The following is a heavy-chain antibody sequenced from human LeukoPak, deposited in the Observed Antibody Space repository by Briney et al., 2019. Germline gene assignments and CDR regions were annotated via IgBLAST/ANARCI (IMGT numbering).Heavy chain of an antibody. CDR1: GYTFTSYT. J-gene: IGHJ5*02. D-gene: IGHD3-10*01. CDR3: ARGSGNYLKSWFDP. CDR2: INAGNGNT. V-gene: IGHV1-3*03. Sequence: GASVKVSCKASGYTFTSYTMHWVRQAPGQRLEWMGWINAGNGNTKYSQEFQGRVTITRDTSASTAYMELSSLRSEDMAVYYCARGSGNYLKSWFDPWGQGTLVTVSS.